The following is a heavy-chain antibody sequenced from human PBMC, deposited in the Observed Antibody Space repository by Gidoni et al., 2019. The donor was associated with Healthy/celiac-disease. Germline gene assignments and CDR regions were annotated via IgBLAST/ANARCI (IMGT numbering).Heavy chain of an antibody. Sequence: EVQLLESGGGLVQPGGSLRLSCAASGFPFSSYAMSWVRQAPGKGLEWVSAISGSGGSTYYADSVKGRFTISRDNSKNTLYLQMNSLRAEDTAVYYCAKDPLGTVTPFDYWGQGTLVTVSS. J-gene: IGHJ4*02. CDR1: GFPFSSYA. V-gene: IGHV3-23*01. CDR2: ISGSGGST. D-gene: IGHD4-17*01. CDR3: AKDPLGTVTPFDY.